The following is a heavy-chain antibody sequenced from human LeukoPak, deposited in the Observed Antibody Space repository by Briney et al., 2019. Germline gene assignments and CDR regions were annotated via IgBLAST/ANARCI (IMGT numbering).Heavy chain of an antibody. Sequence: AGSLRLSCAASGFTFSSYAMSWVRQAPGKGLEWVSAISDSGGSTYYADSVKGRFTISRDNSKNTLYLQMDSLRAEDTAVYYCAKYYGAGTEFDYWGQGTLVTVSS. V-gene: IGHV3-23*01. J-gene: IGHJ4*02. CDR3: AKYYGAGTEFDY. D-gene: IGHD3-10*01. CDR2: ISDSGGST. CDR1: GFTFSSYA.